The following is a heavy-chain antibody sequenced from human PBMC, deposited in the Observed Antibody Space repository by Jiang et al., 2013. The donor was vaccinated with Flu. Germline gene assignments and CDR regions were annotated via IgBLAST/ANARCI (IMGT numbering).Heavy chain of an antibody. V-gene: IGHV1-2*04. CDR2: INPNSGGT. CDR3: ARGEGVVPAVRYGMDV. CDR1: GYTFTGYY. D-gene: IGHD2-2*01. J-gene: IGHJ6*02. Sequence: SGAEVKKPGASVKVSCKASGYTFTGYYMHWVRQAPGQGLEWMGWINPNSGGTNYAQKFQGWVTMTRDTSISTAYMELSRLRSDDTAVYYCARGEGVVPAVRYGMDVWGQGTTVTVSS.